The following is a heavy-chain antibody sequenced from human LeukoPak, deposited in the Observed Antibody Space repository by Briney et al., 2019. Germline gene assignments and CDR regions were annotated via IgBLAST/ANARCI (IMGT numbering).Heavy chain of an antibody. CDR1: GGSISSYY. V-gene: IGHV4-4*07. Sequence: SETLSLTCTVSGGSISSYYWSWIRQPAGKGLEWIGRIYTSGSTNYNPSLKSRVTMSVDTSKNQFSLKLSSVTAADTAVYYCAREVSDSNLSYYYYYMDVWGKGTTVTVSS. J-gene: IGHJ6*03. CDR3: AREVSDSNLSYYYYYMDV. CDR2: IYTSGST. D-gene: IGHD4-11*01.